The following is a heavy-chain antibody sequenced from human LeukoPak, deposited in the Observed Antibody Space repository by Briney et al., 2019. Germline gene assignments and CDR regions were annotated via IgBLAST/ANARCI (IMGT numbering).Heavy chain of an antibody. D-gene: IGHD1-1*01. J-gene: IGHJ4*02. CDR3: ASDPTLDY. CDR2: FDPEDGET. Sequence: ASVKVSCKASGYTFTGYYMHWVRQAPGKGLEWMGGFDPEDGETIYAQKFQGRVTMTEDTSTDTAYMELSSLRSEDTAVHYCASDPTLDYWGQGTLVTVSS. V-gene: IGHV1-24*01. CDR1: GYTFTGYY.